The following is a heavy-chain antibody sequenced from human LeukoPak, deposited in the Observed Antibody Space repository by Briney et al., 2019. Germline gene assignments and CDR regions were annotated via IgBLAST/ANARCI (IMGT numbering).Heavy chain of an antibody. Sequence: GGSRRRSWAASGVTFSSYGRHWGGQAPGKGLDWAAVISYDGSNKYYADSVKGRFTISRDNSKNTLYLQMNSLRAEDTAVYYCARASYGSGNTFDYWGQGTLVTVSS. CDR3: ARASYGSGNTFDY. CDR2: ISYDGSNK. J-gene: IGHJ4*02. D-gene: IGHD3-10*01. V-gene: IGHV3-30*03. CDR1: GVTFSSYG.